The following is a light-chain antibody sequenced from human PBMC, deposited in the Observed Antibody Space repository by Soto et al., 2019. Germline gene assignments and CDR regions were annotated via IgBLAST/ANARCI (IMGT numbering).Light chain of an antibody. CDR2: GAS. Sequence: EIVMTQSPATLSVSPGERATLSCRASQRVSSNLAWYQQKPCQAPRLLIFGASTRATGIPARFSGSGSGTEFTLTISSLQSEDCAVYYCQQYNTWPPITFGPGTRLDIK. CDR3: QQYNTWPPIT. CDR1: QRVSSN. V-gene: IGKV3-15*01. J-gene: IGKJ5*01.